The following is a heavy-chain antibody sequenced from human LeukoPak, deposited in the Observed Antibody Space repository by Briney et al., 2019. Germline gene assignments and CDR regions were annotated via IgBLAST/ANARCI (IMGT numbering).Heavy chain of an antibody. V-gene: IGHV3-30*03. J-gene: IGHJ1*01. Sequence: GRSLRLSCAASGFTFRTYSIHWVRQAPGKGLEWVAVISYDGSNKYYADSVKGRFTISRDNSKNTLYLQMNSLRAEDTAVYYCARDSLGYCSSTSCYNQHWGQGTLVTVSS. CDR2: ISYDGSNK. CDR3: ARDSLGYCSSTSCYNQH. D-gene: IGHD2-2*02. CDR1: GFTFRTYS.